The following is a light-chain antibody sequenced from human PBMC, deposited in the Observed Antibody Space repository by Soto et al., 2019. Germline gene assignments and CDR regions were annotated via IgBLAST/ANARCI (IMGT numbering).Light chain of an antibody. CDR1: SSDVGGYNY. V-gene: IGLV2-11*01. Sequence: QSVLTQPRSVSGSPGKSVTISCTGTSSDVGGYNYVSWYQQYPGEAPKVMIYDVSKRPSGVPDRFSGSKSGNTASLTISGLQAEDEADYYCCSYAGSYTWVFGGGTKLTVL. CDR3: CSYAGSYTWV. CDR2: DVS. J-gene: IGLJ3*02.